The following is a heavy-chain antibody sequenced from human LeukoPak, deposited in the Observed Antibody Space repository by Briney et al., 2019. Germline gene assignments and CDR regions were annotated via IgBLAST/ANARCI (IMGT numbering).Heavy chain of an antibody. J-gene: IGHJ5*02. Sequence: PSETPSLTCAVYGGSFSGYYWSWIRQPPGKGLEWIGEINHSGSTNYNPSLKSRVTISVDTSKNQFSLKLSSVTAADTAVYYCARGPLGKEWFDPWGQGTLVTVSS. CDR2: INHSGST. CDR3: ARGPLGKEWFDP. V-gene: IGHV4-34*01. D-gene: IGHD1-26*01. CDR1: GGSFSGYY.